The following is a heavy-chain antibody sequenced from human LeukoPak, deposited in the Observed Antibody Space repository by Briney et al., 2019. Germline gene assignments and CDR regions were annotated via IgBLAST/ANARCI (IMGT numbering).Heavy chain of an antibody. D-gene: IGHD3-10*01. CDR2: SRFDGTNK. Sequence: PGGSLRLSCSASGFTFSNYGMHWVRQAPGKGLEWVAFSRFDGTNKYYADSVKGRLTISRDNSKNTLYLQMNSLRAEDTAVYYCARDRVVRGVPDAFDIWGQGTMVTVSS. V-gene: IGHV3-30*02. J-gene: IGHJ3*02. CDR1: GFTFSNYG. CDR3: ARDRVVRGVPDAFDI.